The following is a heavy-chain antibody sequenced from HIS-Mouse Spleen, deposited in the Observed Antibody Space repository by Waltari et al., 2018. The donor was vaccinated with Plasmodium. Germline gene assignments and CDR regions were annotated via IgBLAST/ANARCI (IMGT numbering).Heavy chain of an antibody. CDR3: ARDRRLAFDY. J-gene: IGHJ4*02. V-gene: IGHV3-30-3*01. CDR2: ISYDGSNK. D-gene: IGHD2-15*01. CDR1: GFTFNSYA. Sequence: QVQLVGSGGGVVQPGRSLRLSCAPSGFTFNSYAMHWVRQAPGKGLEWVAVISYDGSNKYYADSVKGRFTISRDNSKNTLYLQMNSLRAEDTAVYYCARDRRLAFDYWGQGTLVTVSS.